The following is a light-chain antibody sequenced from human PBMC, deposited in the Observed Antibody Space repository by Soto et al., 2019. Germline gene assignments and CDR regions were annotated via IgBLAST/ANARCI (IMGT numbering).Light chain of an antibody. CDR3: SSYTTSSTVI. CDR2: EVS. Sequence: QLVLTQPASVSGSPGQSITISCTGTSSDVGGYNYVSWYQHYSGKAPILLIYEVSIRASGVSERFSASKSGNTASLTISGLQAEDESDFYCSSYTTSSTVIFGGGTKLTVL. V-gene: IGLV2-14*01. CDR1: SSDVGGYNY. J-gene: IGLJ2*01.